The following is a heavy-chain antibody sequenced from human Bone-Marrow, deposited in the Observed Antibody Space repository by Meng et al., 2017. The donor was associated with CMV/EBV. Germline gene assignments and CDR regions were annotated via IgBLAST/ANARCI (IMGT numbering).Heavy chain of an antibody. Sequence: RGSLRLSCAASGFTFDDYAMHWVRQAPGKGLEWVSLISWDGGSTYYADSVKGRFTISRDNSKNSLYLQMNSLRAEDTALYYCAKGNPFGVVDYYGMDVWGQGTMVTVSS. CDR2: ISWDGGST. V-gene: IGHV3-43D*03. J-gene: IGHJ6*02. D-gene: IGHD3-3*01. CDR3: AKGNPFGVVDYYGMDV. CDR1: GFTFDDYA.